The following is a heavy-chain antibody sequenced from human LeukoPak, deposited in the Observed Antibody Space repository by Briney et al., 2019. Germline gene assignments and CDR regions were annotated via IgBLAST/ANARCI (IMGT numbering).Heavy chain of an antibody. CDR1: GLTFSSYW. CDR3: ASRSSGSPPYYFGY. Sequence: GGSLRLSCAASGLTFSSYWMHWVRQAPGKGLVWVSRINSDGSSTSYADSVKGRFTISRDNAKNTLYLQMNGLRAEDTAVYYCASRSSGSPPYYFGYWGQGTLVTVSS. D-gene: IGHD1-26*01. CDR2: INSDGSST. J-gene: IGHJ4*02. V-gene: IGHV3-74*01.